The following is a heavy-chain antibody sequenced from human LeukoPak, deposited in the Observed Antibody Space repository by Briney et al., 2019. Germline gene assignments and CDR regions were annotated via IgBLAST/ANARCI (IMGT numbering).Heavy chain of an antibody. J-gene: IGHJ6*03. CDR2: IYTSGST. V-gene: IGHV4-61*02. CDR1: GGSISSGNYY. D-gene: IGHD2-2*01. CDR3: ARCLTPEDQLVSYYNYYMDV. Sequence: SETLSLTCSVSGGSISSGNYYWSWIRQPAGKGLEWIGRIYTSGSTNYNPSLKSRVTISLDTSKNQFSLKLSSVTAADTAMYYCARCLTPEDQLVSYYNYYMDVWGKGTTVTVSS.